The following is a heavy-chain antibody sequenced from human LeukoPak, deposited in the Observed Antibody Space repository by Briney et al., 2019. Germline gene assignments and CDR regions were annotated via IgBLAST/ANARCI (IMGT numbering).Heavy chain of an antibody. CDR3: ARYSSSWIFDY. Sequence: SETLSLTCTVSGGSISSYYWSWIRQPPGKGLEWIGYIYFSGSTNYNPSLKSRVTISVDTSKNQFSLKLSSVTAADTAVYYCARYSSSWIFDYWGQGTLVTVSS. CDR1: GGSISSYY. V-gene: IGHV4-59*01. J-gene: IGHJ4*02. D-gene: IGHD6-13*01. CDR2: IYFSGST.